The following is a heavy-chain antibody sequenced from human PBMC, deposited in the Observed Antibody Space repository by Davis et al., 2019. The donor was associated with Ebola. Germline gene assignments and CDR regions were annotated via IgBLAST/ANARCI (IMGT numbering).Heavy chain of an antibody. CDR2: IDPSDSYT. D-gene: IGHD1-26*01. CDR3: AGYSGSYWAPTRMDV. J-gene: IGHJ6*02. Sequence: PGGSLRLSCKGSGYSFTSYWTGWLRQLPGKGLEWMGRIDPSDSYTNYSPSFQGHVTISADKSISTAYLQWSSLKASDTAMYYCAGYSGSYWAPTRMDVWGQGTTVTVSS. V-gene: IGHV5-10-1*01. CDR1: GYSFTSYW.